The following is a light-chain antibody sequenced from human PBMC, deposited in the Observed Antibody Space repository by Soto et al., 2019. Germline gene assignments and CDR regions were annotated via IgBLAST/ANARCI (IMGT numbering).Light chain of an antibody. Sequence: EIVVTQSPATLSVSPGERATLSCRASQSVSSNLAWYQQKPGQAPRLLIYGASTRATGIPARFSGSGSGTEFTLTISSLQSEDFAVYYCQQYNNWGTF. J-gene: IGKJ1*01. V-gene: IGKV3-15*01. CDR1: QSVSSN. CDR2: GAS. CDR3: QQYNNWGT.